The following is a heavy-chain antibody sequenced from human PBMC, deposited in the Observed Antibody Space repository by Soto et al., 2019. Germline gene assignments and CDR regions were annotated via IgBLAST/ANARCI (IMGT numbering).Heavy chain of an antibody. CDR2: ISGGGRDI. CDR1: GFTFSSYS. Sequence: GGSLRLSCAASGFTFSSYSLNWVRQAPGKGLEWVSSISGGGRDIKYGDSVKGRFIISRDNAMDSLHLQMYSLRADDTAIYFCATSLAVQLGYYGMDVWGPGTTVTVSS. CDR3: ATSLAVQLGYYGMDV. D-gene: IGHD6-6*01. J-gene: IGHJ6*02. V-gene: IGHV3-21*01.